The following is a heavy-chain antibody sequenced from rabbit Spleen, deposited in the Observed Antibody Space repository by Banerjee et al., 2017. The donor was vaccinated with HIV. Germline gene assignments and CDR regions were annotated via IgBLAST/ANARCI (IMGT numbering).Heavy chain of an antibody. CDR1: GFSFSSNW. CDR2: IDTSDGDT. CDR3: ARDNGSGDYIDVYFDL. Sequence: EESGGGLVKPGGTLTLTCTVSGFSFSSNWICWVRQAPGKGLEWIACIDTSDGDTDYANWPKGRFTISKASSTTVTLQMTSLTAADTATYFCARDNGSGDYIDVYFDLWGPGTLVTVS. V-gene: IGHV1S45*01. J-gene: IGHJ4*01. D-gene: IGHD1-1*01.